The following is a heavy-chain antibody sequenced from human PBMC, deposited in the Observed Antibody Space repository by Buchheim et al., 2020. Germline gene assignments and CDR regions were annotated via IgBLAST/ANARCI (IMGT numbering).Heavy chain of an antibody. CDR3: AKGTSAGTSSSWFDP. V-gene: IGHV3-23*01. Sequence: EVQLLESGGGLVQPGGSLRLSCAATGFTFSDYAMTWVRQAPGKGLEWVSAFNGGGGGTSYADSVKGRFTISRDNSKNALYLQMNSLRVEDTAVYYCAKGTSAGTSSSWFDPWGQGTL. D-gene: IGHD6-13*01. CDR1: GFTFSDYA. J-gene: IGHJ5*02. CDR2: FNGGGGGT.